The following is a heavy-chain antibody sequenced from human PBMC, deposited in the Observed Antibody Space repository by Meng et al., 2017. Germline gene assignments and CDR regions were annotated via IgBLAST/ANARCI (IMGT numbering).Heavy chain of an antibody. J-gene: IGHJ4*02. CDR3: ASMGY. D-gene: IGHD3-10*01. Sequence: VQLWEAGGGLVQPRSVLRLSFADSVFTFSSYAMVWARQAPGKGRVWVAFISYDGSNKYYADSVGGRFTISRDNSKNTLYLQMNSLRAEDTAVYYCASMGYWGQGTLVTVSS. CDR2: ISYDGSNK. CDR1: VFTFSSYA. V-gene: IGHV3-30*01.